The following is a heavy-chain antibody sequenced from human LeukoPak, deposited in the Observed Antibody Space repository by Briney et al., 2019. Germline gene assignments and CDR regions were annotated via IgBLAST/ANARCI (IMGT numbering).Heavy chain of an antibody. CDR3: ARVWERHESDYYDSSGYHY. CDR1: GYTFTGYY. J-gene: IGHJ4*02. Sequence: GASVKVSCKASGYTFTGYYMHWVRQAPGQGLEWMGWINPNSGGTNYAQKFQGRVTMTRDTSISTAYMELSRLRSDDTAVYYCARVWERHESDYYDSSGYHYWGQGTLVTVSS. V-gene: IGHV1-2*02. D-gene: IGHD3-22*01. CDR2: INPNSGGT.